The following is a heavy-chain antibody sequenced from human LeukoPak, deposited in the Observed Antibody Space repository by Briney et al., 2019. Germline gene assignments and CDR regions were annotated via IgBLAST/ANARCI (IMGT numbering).Heavy chain of an antibody. CDR2: INTNTGNP. V-gene: IGHV7-4-1*02. Sequence: ASVRVSCKASGYTFTSYAMNWVRQAPGQGLEWMGWINTNTGNPTYAQGFTGRFVFSLDTSVSTAYLQISSLKAEDTAVYYCARAPPKGPIVVANDYWGQGTLVTVSS. CDR3: ARAPPKGPIVVANDY. J-gene: IGHJ4*02. D-gene: IGHD3-22*01. CDR1: GYTFTSYA.